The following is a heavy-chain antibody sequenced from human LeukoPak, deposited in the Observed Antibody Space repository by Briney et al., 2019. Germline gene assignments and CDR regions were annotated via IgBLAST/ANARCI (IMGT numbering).Heavy chain of an antibody. CDR3: ARAGEWELLWNWFDP. CDR2: ISAYNGNT. Sequence: ASVKVSCKASGYTFTSYGISWVRQAPGQGLEWMGWISAYNGNTNYAQKLQGRVTMTTDTSTSTAYMELRSLRSDDTAVYYCARAGEWELLWNWFDPWGQGTLVTVSS. J-gene: IGHJ5*02. CDR1: GYTFTSYG. D-gene: IGHD1-26*01. V-gene: IGHV1-18*01.